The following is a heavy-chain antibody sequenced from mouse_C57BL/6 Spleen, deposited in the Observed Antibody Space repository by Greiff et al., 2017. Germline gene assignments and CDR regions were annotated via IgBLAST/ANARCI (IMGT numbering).Heavy chain of an antibody. D-gene: IGHD1-1*01. V-gene: IGHV1-82*01. CDR3: AREDHYGSSYWYFDV. J-gene: IGHJ1*03. CDR2: IYPGDGDT. Sequence: QVQLQQSGPELVKPGASVKISCKASGYAFSSSWMNWVKQRPGKGLEWIGRIYPGDGDTNYNGKFKGKATLTADKSSSTAYMQLSSLTSEDSAVYFCAREDHYGSSYWYFDVWGTGTTVTVSS. CDR1: GYAFSSSW.